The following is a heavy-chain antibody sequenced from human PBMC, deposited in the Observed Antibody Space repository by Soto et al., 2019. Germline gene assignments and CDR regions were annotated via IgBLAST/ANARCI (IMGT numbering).Heavy chain of an antibody. CDR1: GFTFNNYE. Sequence: ESGGGLVQPGGSLRLSCAASGFTFNNYEMHWVRQAPGKGLEWISYISNTETAIYYADSVTGRFTISRDNAKRSLYLQMNSLTVDDTAVYYCAREMPTNLPDFDLWGQGTLVTVSS. V-gene: IGHV3-48*03. D-gene: IGHD1-1*01. CDR2: ISNTETAI. CDR3: AREMPTNLPDFDL. J-gene: IGHJ4*02.